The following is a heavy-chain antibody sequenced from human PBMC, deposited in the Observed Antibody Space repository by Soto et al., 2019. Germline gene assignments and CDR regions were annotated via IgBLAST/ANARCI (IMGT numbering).Heavy chain of an antibody. CDR2: ISAYNGNT. CDR3: ARCGTTYYYDSSGYIVYYYGMDV. CDR1: GYTFTSYG. D-gene: IGHD3-22*01. V-gene: IGHV1-18*01. J-gene: IGHJ6*02. Sequence: ASVKVSCKDSGYTFTSYGISWVRQAPGQGLEWMGWISAYNGNTNYAQKLQGRVTMTTGTSTSTADMELRRLRSDVTAVYYCARCGTTYYYDSSGYIVYYYGMDVWGQGTTVTVSS.